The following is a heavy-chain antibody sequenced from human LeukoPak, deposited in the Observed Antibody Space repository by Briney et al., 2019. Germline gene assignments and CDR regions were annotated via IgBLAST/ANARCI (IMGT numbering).Heavy chain of an antibody. Sequence: GRSLRPSCAASGFAFADYAMHWGPRAPGKGLGWGSGISLNSGSISYADSVKGRFTISRDNAKNYLYLQMNSVTAADTALYYCATLRSGWNVDAFDIWGQGTMVTVSS. D-gene: IGHD6-19*01. CDR2: ISLNSGSI. J-gene: IGHJ3*02. CDR3: ATLRSGWNVDAFDI. CDR1: GFAFADYA. V-gene: IGHV3-9*01.